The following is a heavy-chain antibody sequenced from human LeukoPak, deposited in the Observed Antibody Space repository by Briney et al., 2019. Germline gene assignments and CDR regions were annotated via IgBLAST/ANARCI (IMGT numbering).Heavy chain of an antibody. J-gene: IGHJ4*02. Sequence: PGGSLRLPCAASGFTFDDYGMSWLRQAPGKGLEWVSGINWNGGSTGYADSVKGRFTISRDNAKNSLYLQMNSLRAEDTALYYCAREPYGSGSYGVDYWGQGTLVTVSS. CDR2: INWNGGST. V-gene: IGHV3-20*04. CDR3: AREPYGSGSYGVDY. CDR1: GFTFDDYG. D-gene: IGHD3-10*01.